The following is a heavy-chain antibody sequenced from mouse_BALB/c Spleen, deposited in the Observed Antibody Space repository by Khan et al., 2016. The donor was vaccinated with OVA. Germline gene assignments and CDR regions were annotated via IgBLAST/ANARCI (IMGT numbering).Heavy chain of an antibody. D-gene: IGHD2-1*01. CDR1: GFTFSSYT. CDR2: INSGATYT. V-gene: IGHV5-6-4*01. J-gene: IGHJ1*01. Sequence: EVELVESGGGLVKPGGSLKLSCAASGFTFSSYTLSWVRQTPEKRLEWVATINSGATYTFYPDSVKGRFTISRDNAQNALFLQMSSLQSEDTAMYYCTRDGNYAHWYFDVWGAGTTVTVSS. CDR3: TRDGNYAHWYFDV.